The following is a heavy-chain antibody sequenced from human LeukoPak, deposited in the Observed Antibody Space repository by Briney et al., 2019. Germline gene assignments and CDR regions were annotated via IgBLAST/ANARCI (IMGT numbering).Heavy chain of an antibody. J-gene: IGHJ5*02. CDR1: GGSISNYY. CDR2: IYYSGST. V-gene: IGHV4-59*01. Sequence: PSETLSLTCTVSGGSISNYYWSWIRQPPGKGLEWIAYIYYSGSTNYNPSLKSRVTMSVDTSKKQFSLKLRSVTTADTAVYYCARMPDILTGLDPWGQGILVTVSS. D-gene: IGHD3-9*01. CDR3: ARMPDILTGLDP.